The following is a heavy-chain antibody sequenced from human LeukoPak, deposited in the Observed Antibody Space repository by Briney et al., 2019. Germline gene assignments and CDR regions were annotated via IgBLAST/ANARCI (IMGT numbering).Heavy chain of an antibody. D-gene: IGHD6-19*01. CDR1: GFTFSSYA. J-gene: IGHJ5*02. CDR2: ISGSAGST. Sequence: PGGSLRLSCAASGFTFSSYAMSWVRQAPGKGLEWVSAISGSAGSTYYADSVKGRFTISRDNSKNTLYLQMNSLRAEDTAVYYGAKYKFGYSSGWYTWFDPWGQGTLVTVSS. V-gene: IGHV3-23*01. CDR3: AKYKFGYSSGWYTWFDP.